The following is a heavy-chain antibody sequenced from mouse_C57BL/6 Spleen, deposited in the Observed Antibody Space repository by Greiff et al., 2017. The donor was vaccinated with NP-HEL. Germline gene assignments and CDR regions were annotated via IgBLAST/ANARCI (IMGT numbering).Heavy chain of an antibody. CDR1: GFSLTSYA. V-gene: IGHV2-9-1*01. J-gene: IGHJ4*01. Sequence: VKLMESGPGLVAPSQSLSITCTVSGFSLTSYAISWVRQPPGKGLEWLGVIWTGGGTNYYSALKSRLSISKDNSKSQVFLKMNSLQTDDTARYYCARVNYYGRSYAMDYWGQGTSVTVSS. CDR2: IWTGGGT. CDR3: ARVNYYGRSYAMDY. D-gene: IGHD1-1*01.